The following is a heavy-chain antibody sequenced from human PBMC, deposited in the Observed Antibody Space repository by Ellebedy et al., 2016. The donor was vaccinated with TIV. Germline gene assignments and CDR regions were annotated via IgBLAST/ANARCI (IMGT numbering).Heavy chain of an antibody. V-gene: IGHV4-39*07. CDR3: ARGNALRYFDWLFFDAFDI. J-gene: IGHJ3*02. Sequence: GSLRLXCTVSGGSISSGSYYWSWIRQPPGKGLEWIGEINHSGSTNYIPSLKSRVTISVDTSKNQFSLKLSSVTAADTAVYYCARGNALRYFDWLFFDAFDIWGQGTMVTVSS. CDR1: GGSISSGSYY. D-gene: IGHD3-9*01. CDR2: INHSGST.